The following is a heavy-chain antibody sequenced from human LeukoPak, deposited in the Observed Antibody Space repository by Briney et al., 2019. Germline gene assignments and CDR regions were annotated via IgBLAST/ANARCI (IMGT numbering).Heavy chain of an antibody. CDR1: GGSFSGYY. CDR3: ARGRFRGYRSSTSCYMGRDWSGYYYYYMDV. V-gene: IGHV4-34*01. J-gene: IGHJ6*03. CDR2: INHSGST. D-gene: IGHD2-2*02. Sequence: SETLSLTCAVYGGSFSGYYWSWIRQPPGKGLEWIGEINHSGSTNYNPSLKSRVTISVDTSKNQFSLKLSSVTAADTAVYYCARGRFRGYRSSTSCYMGRDWSGYYYYYMDVWGKGTTVTVSS.